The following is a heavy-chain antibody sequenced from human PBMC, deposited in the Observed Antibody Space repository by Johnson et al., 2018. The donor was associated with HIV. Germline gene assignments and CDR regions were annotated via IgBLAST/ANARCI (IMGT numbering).Heavy chain of an antibody. V-gene: IGHV3-20*04. J-gene: IGHJ3*02. CDR3: ATCGGGSFHAFDI. D-gene: IGHD1-26*01. CDR1: GFTFSRYR. Sequence: VLLVETGGGVVQPGRSLRLSCPASGFTFSRYRMHWVRQAPGKGLVRASGIHWNGGSTVYADSVMRRFTISRDNAKNSLYLQLNSLRAEDSAVYYCATCGGGSFHAFDIWGQGTMVTVSS. CDR2: IHWNGGST.